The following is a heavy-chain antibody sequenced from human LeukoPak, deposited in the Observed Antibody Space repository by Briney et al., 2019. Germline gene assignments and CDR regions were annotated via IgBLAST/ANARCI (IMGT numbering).Heavy chain of an antibody. Sequence: GASVKVSCKVSGYTLTELSMHWVRQAPGKGPEWMGGSDPEDGETIYAQKFQGRVTMTEDTSTDTAYMELSSLRSEDTAVYYCATDPMGHSSGWSDYWGQGTLVTVSS. CDR3: ATDPMGHSSGWSDY. D-gene: IGHD6-19*01. CDR2: SDPEDGET. J-gene: IGHJ4*02. V-gene: IGHV1-24*01. CDR1: GYTLTELS.